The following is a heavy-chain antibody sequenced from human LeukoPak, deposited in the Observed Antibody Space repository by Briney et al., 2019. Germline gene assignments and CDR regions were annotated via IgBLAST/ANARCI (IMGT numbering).Heavy chain of an antibody. J-gene: IGHJ4*02. D-gene: IGHD3-9*01. CDR1: GFSVRGHY. V-gene: IGHV3-53*01. CDR3: ARSPPRDILTGSYFYFDY. CDR2: IRTNGNT. Sequence: GGSLRLSCAASGFSVRGHYMAWVRQAPGKGLQWVSSIRTNGNTDYADSVKGRFTISKDNSKNTLYLHVDSLRAEDSALYYCARSPPRDILTGSYFYFDYWGLGTLVSVSS.